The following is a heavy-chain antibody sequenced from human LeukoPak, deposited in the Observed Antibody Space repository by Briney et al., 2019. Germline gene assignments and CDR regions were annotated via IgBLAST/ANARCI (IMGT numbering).Heavy chain of an antibody. CDR2: IRSKAYGGTT. D-gene: IGHD4-23*01. CDR3: TRPDYGGHGAPGPNRH. CDR1: GFTFGDYA. Sequence: PGGSLRLSCTASGFTFGDYAMSWFRQAPGKGLEWVGFIRSKAYGGTTEYAASVKGRFTISRDDSKSIAYLQMNSLKTEDTAVYYCTRPDYGGHGAPGPNRHWGQGTLVTVSS. V-gene: IGHV3-49*03. J-gene: IGHJ4*02.